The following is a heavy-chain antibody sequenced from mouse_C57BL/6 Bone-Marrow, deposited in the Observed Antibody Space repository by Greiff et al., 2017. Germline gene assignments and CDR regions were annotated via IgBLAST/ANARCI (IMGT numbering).Heavy chain of an antibody. J-gene: IGHJ3*01. V-gene: IGHV5-6*01. D-gene: IGHD3-2*01. Sequence: EVQLVESGGDLVKPGGSLKLSCAASGFTFSSYGMSWVRQTPDKRLEWVATISSGGSYNYYPDSVKVRFTISRETAKNTLCLQMISLKCEDTAMYYFARHERQGFAYWGQGTLVTVSA. CDR1: GFTFSSYG. CDR3: ARHERQGFAY. CDR2: ISSGGSYN.